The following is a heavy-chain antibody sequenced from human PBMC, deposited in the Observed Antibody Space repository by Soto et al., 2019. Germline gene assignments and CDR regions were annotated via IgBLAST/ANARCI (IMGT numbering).Heavy chain of an antibody. V-gene: IGHV1-69*06. J-gene: IGHJ4*02. CDR2: IIPIFGTA. D-gene: IGHD3-3*01. CDR1: GGTFSSYA. Sequence: SVKVSCKDSGGTFSSYAISWVRQAPGQGLEWMGGIIPIFGTANYAQKFQGRVTITADKSTSTAYMELSSLRSEDTAVYYCATTRLRFWSGYLDYWGQGTLVTVSS. CDR3: ATTRLRFWSGYLDY.